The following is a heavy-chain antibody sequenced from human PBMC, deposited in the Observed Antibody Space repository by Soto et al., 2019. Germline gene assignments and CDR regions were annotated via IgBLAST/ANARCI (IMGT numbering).Heavy chain of an antibody. CDR2: IYPADSGT. V-gene: IGHV5-51*01. CDR3: ARRPWLSGYYDY. Sequence: PGESLKISCKGSGYSFFSHWIGWVRQMPGKGLEWVGIIYPADSGTRYSPSFKGQVTISVDKSINTAYLQWSSLKASDTAMYYCARRPWLSGYYDYWGQGTLVTVSS. CDR1: GYSFFSHW. J-gene: IGHJ4*02. D-gene: IGHD3-22*01.